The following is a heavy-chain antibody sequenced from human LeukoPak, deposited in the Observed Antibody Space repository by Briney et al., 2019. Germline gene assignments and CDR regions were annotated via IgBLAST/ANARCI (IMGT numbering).Heavy chain of an antibody. Sequence: GGSLRLSCAASGFTFSNAWMSWVRQAPGKGLEWVGRIKSKTDGGTTDYAAPVKGRFTISRDDSKNTLYLQMSSLKTEDTAVYYCTTLASITMVRGVNFDYWGQGTLVTVSS. J-gene: IGHJ4*02. CDR3: TTLASITMVRGVNFDY. D-gene: IGHD3-10*01. CDR2: IKSKTDGGTT. V-gene: IGHV3-15*01. CDR1: GFTFSNAW.